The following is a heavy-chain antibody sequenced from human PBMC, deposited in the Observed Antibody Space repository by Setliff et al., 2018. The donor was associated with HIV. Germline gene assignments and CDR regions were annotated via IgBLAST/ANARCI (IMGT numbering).Heavy chain of an antibody. J-gene: IGHJ5*01. Sequence: ASETLSLTCAVYGGSFSGYYWTWIRQPPGKGLEWIADINHRTNSNYNPSLKSRVTISVDTSKNQFSLNLTSVTAADTALYFCARGVYGGIYSWFDSWGQGSLVTVSS. CDR3: ARGVYGGIYSWFDS. CDR1: GGSFSGYY. CDR2: INHRTNS. D-gene: IGHD4-17*01. V-gene: IGHV4-34*01.